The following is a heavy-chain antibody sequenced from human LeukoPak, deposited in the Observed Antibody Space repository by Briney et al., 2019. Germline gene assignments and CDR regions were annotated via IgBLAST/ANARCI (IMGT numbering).Heavy chain of an antibody. CDR1: GYSVTNYY. D-gene: IGHD3-10*01. V-gene: IGHV1-46*01. Sequence: ASVKVSCKASGYSVTNYYLHWVRQAPGPACEWLGIINPGGGSTTYAQKCQGRVTMTRDTSTSTVYMELSSLRSEDTAVYYCARGGFTTMVRGVIITLDAFDIWGQGTMVTVSS. CDR3: ARGGFTTMVRGVIITLDAFDI. J-gene: IGHJ3*02. CDR2: INPGGGST.